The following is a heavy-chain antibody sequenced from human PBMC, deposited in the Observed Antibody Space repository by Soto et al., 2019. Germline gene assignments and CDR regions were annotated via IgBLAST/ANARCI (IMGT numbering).Heavy chain of an antibody. CDR2: IYYSGST. V-gene: IGHV4-39*01. CDR1: GGSISSSSYY. Sequence: PSETLSLTCTVSGGSISSSSYYWGWIRQPPGKGLEWIGSIYYSGSTYYNPSLKSRVTISVDTSKNQFSLKLSSVTAADTAVYYCAYDSSGYYLGYWGQGTLVTVSS. CDR3: AYDSSGYYLGY. J-gene: IGHJ4*02. D-gene: IGHD3-22*01.